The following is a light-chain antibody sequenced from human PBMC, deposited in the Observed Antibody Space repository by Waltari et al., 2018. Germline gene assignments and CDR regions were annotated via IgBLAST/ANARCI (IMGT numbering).Light chain of an antibody. V-gene: IGKV1-5*01. CDR2: DAS. Sequence: DIQMTQSPSTLSASVGDRVTITCRASQSISSWLAWYQQKPGKAPKLLIYDASSLESGVPSRFSGSGSWTEFTLTISSLQPDDFATYYCQQYNSYSAFGQGTKVEIK. CDR3: QQYNSYSA. J-gene: IGKJ1*01. CDR1: QSISSW.